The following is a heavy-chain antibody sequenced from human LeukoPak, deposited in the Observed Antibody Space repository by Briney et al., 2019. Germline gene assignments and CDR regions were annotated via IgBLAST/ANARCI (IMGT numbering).Heavy chain of an antibody. Sequence: SGGSLRLSCAASVFTFSSYAMHWVRQAPGKGLECVAVISYDGSNKYYADSVKGRFTISRDNSKNTLYLQMNSLRAEDTAVYYCARDLGYCSSTSCFYGMDVWGQGTTVTVSS. J-gene: IGHJ6*02. CDR1: VFTFSSYA. D-gene: IGHD2-2*01. V-gene: IGHV3-30-3*01. CDR3: ARDLGYCSSTSCFYGMDV. CDR2: ISYDGSNK.